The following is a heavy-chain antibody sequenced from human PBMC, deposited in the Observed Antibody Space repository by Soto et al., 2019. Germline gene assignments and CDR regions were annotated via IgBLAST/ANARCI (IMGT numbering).Heavy chain of an antibody. D-gene: IGHD6-13*01. CDR2: INPSGGST. Sequence: GASVKVSCKASVYTFNSYYMQWVRQAPGQGLEWMGIINPSGGSTSYAQKFQGRVTMTRDTSTSTVYMELSSLRSEDTAVYYCARDLQQTGIDYWGQGTLVTVSS. V-gene: IGHV1-46*02. J-gene: IGHJ4*02. CDR3: ARDLQQTGIDY. CDR1: VYTFNSYY.